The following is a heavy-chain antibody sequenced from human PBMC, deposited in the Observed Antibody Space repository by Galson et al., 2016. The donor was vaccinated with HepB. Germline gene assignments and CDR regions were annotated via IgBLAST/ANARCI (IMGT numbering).Heavy chain of an antibody. CDR1: GFAFSTFG. J-gene: IGHJ4*02. D-gene: IGHD2-21*02. CDR3: ADPTWVTRGFDY. Sequence: SLRLSCAASGFAFSTFGMHWVRQAPGKGLEWVAIISYDGSNQFFINSVGGRFNFSRDTSKNTLYLQLNNVRPEDTAVYYCADPTWVTRGFDYWGQGTLVTVAS. V-gene: IGHV3-30*03. CDR2: ISYDGSNQ.